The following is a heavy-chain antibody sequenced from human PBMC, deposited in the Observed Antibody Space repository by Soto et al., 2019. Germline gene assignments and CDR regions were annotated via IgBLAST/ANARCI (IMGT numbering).Heavy chain of an antibody. CDR2: INPNSGGT. Sequence: ASVKVSCKASGYTFTGYYMHWVRQAPGQGREWMGWINPNSGGTNYAQKFQGWVTMTRDTSISTAYMELSMLRSDDTAVYYCAVSIAAAGKLANYYYGMDFWGQGTTVTVSS. J-gene: IGHJ6*02. CDR1: GYTFTGYY. V-gene: IGHV1-2*04. D-gene: IGHD6-13*01. CDR3: AVSIAAAGKLANYYYGMDF.